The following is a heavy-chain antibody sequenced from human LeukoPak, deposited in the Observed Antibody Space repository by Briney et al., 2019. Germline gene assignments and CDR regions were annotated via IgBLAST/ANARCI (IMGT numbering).Heavy chain of an antibody. J-gene: IGHJ4*02. CDR1: DGSITNYY. D-gene: IGHD1-26*01. CDR2: IYYSGNT. CDR3: ASLGGTYDY. Sequence: PSETLSLTCTVSDGSITNYYWSWIRQPPGKGPEWIGYIYYSGNTNYNPSLKGRVTISIDTSKNRVSLRLSSVSAADTAVYYCASLGGTYDYWGQGTLVTVSS. V-gene: IGHV4-59*08.